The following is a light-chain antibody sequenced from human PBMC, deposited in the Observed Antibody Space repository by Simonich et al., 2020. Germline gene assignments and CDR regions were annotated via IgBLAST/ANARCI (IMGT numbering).Light chain of an antibody. Sequence: EIQMTQSPSSVSASVGDRVTITCRASQGISSWLAWYQQKPGKAPKLLIYAASSVQSGVPSRFSGSCPGTDFTLTLSSLQPEDVAVYYCQQYYSTPWTFGQGTKVEIK. V-gene: IGKV1-12*01. CDR2: AAS. J-gene: IGKJ1*01. CDR3: QQYYSTPWT. CDR1: QGISSW.